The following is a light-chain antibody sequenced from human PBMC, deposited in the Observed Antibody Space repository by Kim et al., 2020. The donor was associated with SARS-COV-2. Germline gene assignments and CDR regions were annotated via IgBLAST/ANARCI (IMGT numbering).Light chain of an antibody. CDR3: QQRTNWPPLT. CDR1: EHVYNY. J-gene: IGKJ4*01. Sequence: DIVLTQSPAALSLSPGENATLSCRASEHVYNYLAWYHLKAGQPPRLLIHDASDRATGIPARFSGSGSGTDFTLTISSLEPEDCGVYYCQQRTNWPPLTFGGGTKVDIK. V-gene: IGKV3-11*01. CDR2: DAS.